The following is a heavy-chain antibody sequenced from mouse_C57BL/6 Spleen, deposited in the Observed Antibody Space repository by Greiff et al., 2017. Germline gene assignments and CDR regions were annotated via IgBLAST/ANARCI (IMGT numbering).Heavy chain of an antibody. CDR1: GYTFTSYW. J-gene: IGHJ1*03. Sequence: QVQLQQSGTELVKPGASVKLSCKASGYTFTSYWMHWVKQRPGQGLEWIGNINPSNGGTNYNEKFKSKATLTVDKSSSTAYMQLSSLTSEDSAVYYCARSDYDYDWYFDVWGTGTTVTVSS. V-gene: IGHV1-53*01. CDR3: ARSDYDYDWYFDV. CDR2: INPSNGGT. D-gene: IGHD2-4*01.